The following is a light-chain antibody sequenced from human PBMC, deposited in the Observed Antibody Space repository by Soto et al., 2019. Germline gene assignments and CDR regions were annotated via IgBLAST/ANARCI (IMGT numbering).Light chain of an antibody. CDR3: QQLFDSPIT. CDR1: QGINIF. Sequence: DIQMTQSPSSLSTSVGDRVTITCLASQGINIFLAWFQQKPGKAPNLLIYAASTLESGVPSRFSATVSGTEFSLTITSLQPEDFATYYCQQLFDSPITFGQGTRLEIK. J-gene: IGKJ5*01. CDR2: AAS. V-gene: IGKV1-9*01.